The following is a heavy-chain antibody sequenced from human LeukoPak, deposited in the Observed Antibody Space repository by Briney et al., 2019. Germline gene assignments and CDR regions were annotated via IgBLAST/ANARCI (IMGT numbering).Heavy chain of an antibody. CDR2: ISYHGINE. CDR3: AKVRWDNSGWYYLDT. CDR1: GFSFSDYN. Sequence: GGSLRLSCAASGFSFSDYNMHWVRQAPGKGLEWMAVISYHGINEYYADSVKGRFTISRDNSKSTLHLQMNSLRAEDTAVYYCAKVRWDNSGWYYLDTWGQGTLVTVSS. J-gene: IGHJ4*02. D-gene: IGHD6-19*01. V-gene: IGHV3-30*18.